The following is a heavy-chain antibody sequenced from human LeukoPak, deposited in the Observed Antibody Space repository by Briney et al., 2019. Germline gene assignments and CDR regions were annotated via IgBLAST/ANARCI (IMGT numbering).Heavy chain of an antibody. CDR2: IIPIFGTA. V-gene: IGHV1-69*13. Sequence: SVKVSRKASGGTFSSYAISWVRQAPAQGLEWMGGIIPIFGTANYAQKFQGRVTITADESTSTAYMELSSLRSEDTAVYYCARQAGYCSSTSRSLNWFDPWGQGTLVTVSS. CDR1: GGTFSSYA. CDR3: ARQAGYCSSTSRSLNWFDP. J-gene: IGHJ5*02. D-gene: IGHD2-2*03.